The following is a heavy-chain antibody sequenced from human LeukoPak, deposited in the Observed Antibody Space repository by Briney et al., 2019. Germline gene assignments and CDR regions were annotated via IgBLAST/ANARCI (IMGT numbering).Heavy chain of an antibody. D-gene: IGHD2/OR15-2a*01. CDR2: INHSGST. V-gene: IGHV4-34*01. Sequence: SETLSLTCAVYGGSFSGYYWSWIRQPPGKGLEWIGEINHSGSTNYNPSLKSRVTISVDTSKNQFSLQLNSVTPEDTAVYYCARARPKNPFDCRGQGTVVTVSS. J-gene: IGHJ4*02. CDR1: GGSFSGYY. CDR3: ARARPKNPFDC.